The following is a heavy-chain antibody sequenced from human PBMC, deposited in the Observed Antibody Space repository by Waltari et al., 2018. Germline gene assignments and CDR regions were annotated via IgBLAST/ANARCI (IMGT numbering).Heavy chain of an antibody. CDR3: ARGMVRGNYYYYGMDV. Sequence: EVQLVESGGGLIQPGGSLRLSCAASGFPVSRNYMSCVRPAPGKGLEWVSVIYSGGSTYYADSVKGRFTISRDNSKNTLYLQMNSLRAEDTAVYYCARGMVRGNYYYYGMDVWGQGTTVTVSS. J-gene: IGHJ6*02. V-gene: IGHV3-53*01. CDR1: GFPVSRNY. D-gene: IGHD3-10*01. CDR2: IYSGGST.